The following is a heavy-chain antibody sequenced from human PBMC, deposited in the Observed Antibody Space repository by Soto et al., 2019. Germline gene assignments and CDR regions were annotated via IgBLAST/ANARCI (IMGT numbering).Heavy chain of an antibody. CDR1: GGSISSSSYY. CDR2: IYYSGST. J-gene: IGHJ6*02. Sequence: QLQLQESGPGLVKPSETLSLTCTVSGGSISSSSYYRGWIRQPPGKGLEWIGSIYYSGSTYYNPSLKSRVTISVDTSKNQFSLKLSSVTAADTAVYYCARHDVYRGEGYCSGGSCHRYYGMDVWGQGTTVTVSS. CDR3: ARHDVYRGEGYCSGGSCHRYYGMDV. V-gene: IGHV4-39*01. D-gene: IGHD2-15*01.